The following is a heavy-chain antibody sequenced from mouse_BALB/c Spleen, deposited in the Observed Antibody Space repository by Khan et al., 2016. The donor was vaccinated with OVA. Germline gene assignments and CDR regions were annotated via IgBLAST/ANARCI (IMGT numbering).Heavy chain of an antibody. CDR3: TRLAYYYDSEGFAY. CDR2: VSTGGGYT. D-gene: IGHD1-1*01. V-gene: IGHV5-6*01. J-gene: IGHJ3*01. CDR1: GFTFSTYG. Sequence: EVHLVESGGDLVKPGGSLKLSCAASGFTFSTYGMSWVRQTPDKRLEWVATVSTGGGYTYSPDSVKGRFTISRDNAKNTLYLQMSGLKSEDTAMFYCTRLAYYYDSEGFAYWGQGTLVTVSA.